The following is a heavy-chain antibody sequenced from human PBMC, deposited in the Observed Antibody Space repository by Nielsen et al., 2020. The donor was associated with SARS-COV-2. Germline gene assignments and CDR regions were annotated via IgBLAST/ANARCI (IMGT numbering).Heavy chain of an antibody. CDR2: ISYDGSNK. J-gene: IGHJ5*02. CDR3: ARGGRYCSSTSCYHNWFDP. D-gene: IGHD2-2*01. Sequence: VRQAPGKGLEWVAVISYDGSNKYYADSVKGRFTISRDNSKNTLYLQMNSLRDEDTAVYYCARGGRYCSSTSCYHNWFDPWGQGTLVTVSS. V-gene: IGHV3-33*05.